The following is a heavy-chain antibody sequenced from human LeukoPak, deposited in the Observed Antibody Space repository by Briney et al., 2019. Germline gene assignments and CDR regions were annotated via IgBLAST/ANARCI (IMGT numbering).Heavy chain of an antibody. CDR2: ISGSGSST. Sequence: GGSLRLSCAASGFTFSSYAMSWVRLAPGKGLECVSGISGSGSSTYYADSVKGRFTISRDNSKNTLYLQMSSLRAEDTALYYCAKGKVPADLPKYYFDQWGQGTLVTVSS. CDR1: GFTFSSYA. D-gene: IGHD2-2*01. J-gene: IGHJ4*02. V-gene: IGHV3-23*01. CDR3: AKGKVPADLPKYYFDQ.